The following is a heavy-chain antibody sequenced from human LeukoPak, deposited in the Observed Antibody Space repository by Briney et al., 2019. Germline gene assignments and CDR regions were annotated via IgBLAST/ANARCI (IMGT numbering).Heavy chain of an antibody. CDR2: ISGSGGST. D-gene: IGHD2-15*01. Sequence: PGGSLRLSCAASGFTFSGYAMSWVRQAPGKGLEWVSAISGSGGSTYYADSVKGRFTISRDNSKNTLYLQMNSLRAEDTAVYYCAKARPDIVVVVAATAFDYWGQGTLVTVSS. J-gene: IGHJ4*02. V-gene: IGHV3-23*01. CDR1: GFTFSGYA. CDR3: AKARPDIVVVVAATAFDY.